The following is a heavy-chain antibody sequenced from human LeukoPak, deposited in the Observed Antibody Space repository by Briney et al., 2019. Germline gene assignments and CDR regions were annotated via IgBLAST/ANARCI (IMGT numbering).Heavy chain of an antibody. Sequence: SVKVSCKASGGTFSSYAISWVRQAPGQGLEWMGGIIPIFGTANYAQKFQGRVTITAHKSTSTAYMELSSLRSEDTAVYYCARGPTDAYGDFRFDYWGQGTLVTVSS. CDR3: ARGPTDAYGDFRFDY. CDR1: GGTFSSYA. D-gene: IGHD4-17*01. CDR2: IIPIFGTA. J-gene: IGHJ4*02. V-gene: IGHV1-69*06.